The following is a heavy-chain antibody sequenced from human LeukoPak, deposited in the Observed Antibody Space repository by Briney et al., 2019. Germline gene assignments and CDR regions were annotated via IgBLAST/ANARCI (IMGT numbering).Heavy chain of an antibody. J-gene: IGHJ4*02. Sequence: PGGSLRLSCTASGFTFSSYWMNWVRQAPGKGLEWVANIKQDGSEKTYVDSMKGRFTISRDNAKNSLYLQMNSLRAEDTAVYYCAKGTPGIAAAGTGPGDYWGQGTLVTVSS. CDR1: GFTFSSYW. V-gene: IGHV3-7*01. CDR2: IKQDGSEK. D-gene: IGHD6-13*01. CDR3: AKGTPGIAAAGTGPGDY.